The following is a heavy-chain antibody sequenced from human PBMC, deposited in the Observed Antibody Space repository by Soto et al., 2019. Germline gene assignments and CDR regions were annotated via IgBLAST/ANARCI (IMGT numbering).Heavy chain of an antibody. D-gene: IGHD2-2*01. CDR2: IYYSGST. CDR3: ARVTSLAWSCYGCPGGGGYYFDY. J-gene: IGHJ4*02. Sequence: SETLSLTCTVSGGSISSYYWSWIRQPPGKGLEWIGYIYYSGSTNYNPSLKSRVTISVDTSKNQFSLKLSSVTAADTAVYYCARVTSLAWSCYGCPGGGGYYFDYWGQGTLVTVSS. CDR1: GGSISSYY. V-gene: IGHV4-59*01.